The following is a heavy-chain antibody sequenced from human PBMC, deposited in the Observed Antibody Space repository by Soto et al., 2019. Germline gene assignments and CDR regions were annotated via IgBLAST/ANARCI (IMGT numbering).Heavy chain of an antibody. Sequence: PSETPSLTSAVYGGSFNRYYWNWIGQRPGKGLEWIGEINHSGSTNYNPSLKSRVTISVDTSKNQFSLKLSSVTAADTAVYYCSSGYGSNLDFRGQGTPVPVSS. CDR2: INHSGST. CDR3: SSGYGSNLDF. V-gene: IGHV4-34*01. CDR1: GGSFNRYY. D-gene: IGHD4-4*01. J-gene: IGHJ4*02.